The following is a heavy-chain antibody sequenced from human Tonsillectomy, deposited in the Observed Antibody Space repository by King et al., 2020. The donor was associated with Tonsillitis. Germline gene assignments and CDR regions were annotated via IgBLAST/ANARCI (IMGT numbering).Heavy chain of an antibody. V-gene: IGHV3-30*18. J-gene: IGHJ4*02. D-gene: IGHD6-13*01. CDR3: AKDRGISSSSGLDY. Sequence: VQLVESGGGVVQPGRSLRLSCAASGFTFSTYGMHWVRQAPGKGLEWVAVISYDGSNKYYADSVKGRFTISRDNSKNTLYLQTNSLRAEDTAVYYCAKDRGISSSSGLDYCGQGTLVTVSS. CDR1: GFTFSTYG. CDR2: ISYDGSNK.